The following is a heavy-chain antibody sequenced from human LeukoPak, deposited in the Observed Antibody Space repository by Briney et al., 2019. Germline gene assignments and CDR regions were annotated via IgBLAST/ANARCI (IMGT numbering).Heavy chain of an antibody. Sequence: ASVNVSCKASGYTFTAYYLHWVRQAPGQGLEWMGWIHPNSGGTNYAQNFQGRVSMTTDTSISTVYMELGRLRSDDTAVYYCARDYYGSGTYYKDYWGQGTLVTVSS. CDR3: ARDYYGSGTYYKDY. V-gene: IGHV1-2*02. D-gene: IGHD3-10*01. CDR1: GYTFTAYY. CDR2: IHPNSGGT. J-gene: IGHJ4*02.